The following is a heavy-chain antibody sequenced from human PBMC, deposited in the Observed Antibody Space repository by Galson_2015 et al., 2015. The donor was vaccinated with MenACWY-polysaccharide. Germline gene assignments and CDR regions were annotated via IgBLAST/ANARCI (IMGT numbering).Heavy chain of an antibody. V-gene: IGHV3-66*02. CDR2: IHSDDNT. CDR3: TRHAWGEH. CDR1: GFTFSTYG. D-gene: IGHD3-10*01. J-gene: IGHJ4*02. Sequence: SLRLSCAASGFTFSTYGMYWVRQPPGRGLEWISVIHSDDNTHFADFVKGRFTISRDNSKNTLFLQMSSLRAEDTALYYCTRHAWGEHWGQGTLVTVSS.